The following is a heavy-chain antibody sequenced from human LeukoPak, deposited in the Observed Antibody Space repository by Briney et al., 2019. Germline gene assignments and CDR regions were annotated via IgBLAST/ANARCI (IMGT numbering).Heavy chain of an antibody. J-gene: IGHJ4*02. D-gene: IGHD6-13*01. CDR3: ARGGGSSSWSFDH. CDR2: INHSGST. CDR1: GGSFSGYY. V-gene: IGHV4-34*01. Sequence: PSETLSLTCGVYGGSFSGYYWTWIRQPPGKGLEWIGEINHSGSTNYNPSLKSRVTISVDTSKNQFSLKLSSVTAADTAVYYCARGGGSSSWSFDHWGQGTLVTASS.